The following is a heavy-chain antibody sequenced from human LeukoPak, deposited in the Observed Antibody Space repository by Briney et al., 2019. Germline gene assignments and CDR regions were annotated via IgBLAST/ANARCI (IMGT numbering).Heavy chain of an antibody. Sequence: KPSETLSLTCTVSGGSISSYYWSWIRQPAGKGLEWIGRIYTSGSTNYNPSLKSRVTILVDKSKNQFSLKLTSVTAADTAVYYCASALPFQLVHWGQGTLVTVSS. D-gene: IGHD1-1*01. J-gene: IGHJ4*02. CDR2: IYTSGST. V-gene: IGHV4-4*07. CDR3: ASALPFQLVH. CDR1: GGSISSYY.